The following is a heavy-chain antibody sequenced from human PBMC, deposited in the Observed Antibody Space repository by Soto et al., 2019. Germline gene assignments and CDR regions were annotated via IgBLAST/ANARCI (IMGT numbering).Heavy chain of an antibody. V-gene: IGHV1-24*01. CDR1: GYTLTELS. D-gene: IGHD2-2*01. J-gene: IGHJ6*02. CDR2: FDPEDGET. Sequence: QVQLVQSGAEVKKPGASVKVSCKVSGYTLTELSMHWVRQAPGKGLEWMGGFDPEDGETIYAQKFQGRVTMTEDTSTDTAYMELSSLRSEDTAVYYCATDRARYCSSTSPLKPPMRDCYYYYGMDVWGQGTTVTVSS. CDR3: ATDRARYCSSTSPLKPPMRDCYYYYGMDV.